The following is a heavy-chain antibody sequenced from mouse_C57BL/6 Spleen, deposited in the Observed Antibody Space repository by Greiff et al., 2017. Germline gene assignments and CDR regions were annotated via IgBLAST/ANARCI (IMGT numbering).Heavy chain of an antibody. Sequence: VQLQQPGAELVKPGASVKVSCKASGYTFTSYWMHWVKQRPGQGLEWIGRIHPSDSDTNYNQKFKGKATLTVDKSSSTAYMQLSSLTSEDSAVYYCAIGIYYDGLYYFDYWGQGPTLTVSS. V-gene: IGHV1-74*01. CDR1: GYTFTSYW. J-gene: IGHJ2*01. CDR2: IHPSDSDT. D-gene: IGHD2-4*01. CDR3: AIGIYYDGLYYFDY.